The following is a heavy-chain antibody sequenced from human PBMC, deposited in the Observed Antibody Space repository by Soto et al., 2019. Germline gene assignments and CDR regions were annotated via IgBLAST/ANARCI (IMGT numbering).Heavy chain of an antibody. CDR1: GGSLGSYY. J-gene: IGHJ6*02. D-gene: IGHD4-4*01. V-gene: IGHV4-59*01. Sequence: QVQLQESGPGLVEASETLSLTCTVSGGSLGSYYWSWIRQPPGKGLEGIGYVCYTGRANYNASLKSRVSISLDTANYQFSLKLSSVTAADTAVYYCARDGDGRMTTNPYYYNGMDVWGPGTTVTVAS. CDR2: VCYTGRA. CDR3: ARDGDGRMTTNPYYYNGMDV.